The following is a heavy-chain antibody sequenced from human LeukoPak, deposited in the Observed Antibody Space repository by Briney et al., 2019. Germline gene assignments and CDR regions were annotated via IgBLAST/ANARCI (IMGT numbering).Heavy chain of an antibody. Sequence: GGSLRLSCAASGFTFSSYGMHWVRQAPGKGLEWVAVISYDGSNKYYADSVKGRFTISRDNSKNTLYLQMNSLRAEDTAVYYCAKDDYGSGSYLLHYWGQGTLVTVS. D-gene: IGHD3-10*01. J-gene: IGHJ4*02. CDR3: AKDDYGSGSYLLHY. V-gene: IGHV3-30*18. CDR2: ISYDGSNK. CDR1: GFTFSSYG.